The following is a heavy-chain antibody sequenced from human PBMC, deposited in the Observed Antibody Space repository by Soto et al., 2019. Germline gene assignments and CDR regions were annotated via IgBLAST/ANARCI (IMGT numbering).Heavy chain of an antibody. CDR1: GFTFSSYG. Sequence: GGSLRLSCAASGFTFSSYGMHWVRQAPGKGLEWVAVISYDGSNKYYADSVKGRFTISRDNSKNTLYLQMNSLRAEDTAVYYCAKSPTRIAVAPGGTWGQGTLVTVSS. CDR3: AKSPTRIAVAPGGT. CDR2: ISYDGSNK. V-gene: IGHV3-30*18. D-gene: IGHD6-19*01. J-gene: IGHJ4*02.